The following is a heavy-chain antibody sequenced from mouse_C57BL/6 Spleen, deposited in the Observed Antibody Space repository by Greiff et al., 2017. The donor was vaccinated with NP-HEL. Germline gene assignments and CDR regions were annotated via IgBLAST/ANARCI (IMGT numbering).Heavy chain of an antibody. V-gene: IGHV1-69*01. D-gene: IGHD1-1*01. CDR1: GYTFTSYW. CDR2: IDPSDSYT. CDR3: ARLGTTVVAHFDY. Sequence: QVQLQQPGAELVKPGASVKLSCKASGYTFTSYWMHWVKQRPGQGLEWIGEIDPSDSYTNYNQKFKGKSTLTVDKSSSTAYMQLSSLTSEDSAVYYCARLGTTVVAHFDYWGQGTTLTVSS. J-gene: IGHJ2*01.